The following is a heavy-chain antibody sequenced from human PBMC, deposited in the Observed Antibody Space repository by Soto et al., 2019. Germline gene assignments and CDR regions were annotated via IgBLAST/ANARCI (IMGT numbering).Heavy chain of an antibody. Sequence: HPGGSLRLSCAASGFTFSSYAMHWVRQAPGKGLEWVAVISYDGSNKYYADSVKGRFTISRDNSKNTLYLQMNSLRAEDTAVYYCARAYEGDYFDYWGQGTLVTGSS. CDR3: ARAYEGDYFDY. D-gene: IGHD3-16*01. V-gene: IGHV3-30-3*01. J-gene: IGHJ4*02. CDR1: GFTFSSYA. CDR2: ISYDGSNK.